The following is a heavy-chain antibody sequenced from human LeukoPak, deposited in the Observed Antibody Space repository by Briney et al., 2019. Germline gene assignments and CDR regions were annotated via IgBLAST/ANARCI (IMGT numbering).Heavy chain of an antibody. J-gene: IGHJ4*02. Sequence: SETLSLTCAVYGGSFSGYYWSWIRQPPGKGLEWIGEINHSGSTNYNPSLKSRVTISVDTSKNQFSLKLSSVTAADTAVYYCARARPTDNDDYVWGSSMYYFDYWGQGTLVTVSS. D-gene: IGHD3-16*01. V-gene: IGHV4-34*01. CDR2: INHSGST. CDR3: ARARPTDNDDYVWGSSMYYFDY. CDR1: GGSFSGYY.